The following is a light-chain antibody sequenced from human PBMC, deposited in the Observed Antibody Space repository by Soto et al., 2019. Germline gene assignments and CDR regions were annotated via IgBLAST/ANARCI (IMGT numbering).Light chain of an antibody. CDR1: SSDVGGYNY. J-gene: IGLJ1*01. Sequence: QSALTQPPSASGSPGQSVTISCTGTSSDVGGYNYVSWYQQHPGKAPKLMIYEVSKRPSGVPDRFSGSKSGNTASLTVSVLQAEDEADYDCSSFAGSNNLRVFGTGTKVTVL. CDR3: SSFAGSNNLRV. V-gene: IGLV2-8*01. CDR2: EVS.